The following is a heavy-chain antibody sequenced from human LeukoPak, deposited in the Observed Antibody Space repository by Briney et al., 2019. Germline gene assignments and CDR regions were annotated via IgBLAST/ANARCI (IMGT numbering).Heavy chain of an antibody. J-gene: IGHJ5*02. CDR1: GGSFSGYY. CDR2: INHSGST. V-gene: IGHV4-34*01. Sequence: PSETLSLTCAVYGGSFSGYYWSWIRQPPGKGLEWIGEINHSGSTNYNPSLKSRVTISVDTSKNQFSLKLSSVTAADTAVYYCARDRGPYSSSKNWFDPWGQGTLVTVSS. CDR3: ARDRGPYSSSKNWFDP. D-gene: IGHD6-13*01.